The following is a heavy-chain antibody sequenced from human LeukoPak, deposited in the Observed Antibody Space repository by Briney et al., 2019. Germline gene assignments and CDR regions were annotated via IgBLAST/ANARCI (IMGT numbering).Heavy chain of an antibody. V-gene: IGHV3-7*01. CDR2: INQDGTEK. D-gene: IGHD3-10*01. CDR1: GFTFSTYW. CDR3: AKVAKYYYGSETYYFFEY. Sequence: PGGSLRLSCAASGFTFSTYWMTWVRQAPGKGLEWVANINQDGTEKYYVDSVKGRFTISRDNAKNSLYLQMNSLRVEDTAVYYCAKVAKYYYGSETYYFFEYWGQGTPVTDSS. J-gene: IGHJ4*02.